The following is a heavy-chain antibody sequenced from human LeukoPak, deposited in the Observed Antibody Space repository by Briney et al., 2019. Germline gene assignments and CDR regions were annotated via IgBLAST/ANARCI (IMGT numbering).Heavy chain of an antibody. J-gene: IGHJ5*02. D-gene: IGHD4-17*01. CDR1: GFTFSSYW. Sequence: GGSLRLSCAASGFTFSSYWMTWVRQAPGKGLEWVAFIRYDGSNKYYADSVKGRFTISRDNSKNTLYLQMNSLRAEDTAVYYCAKVHDYGDYGGFDPWGQGTLVTVSS. CDR2: IRYDGSNK. CDR3: AKVHDYGDYGGFDP. V-gene: IGHV3-30*02.